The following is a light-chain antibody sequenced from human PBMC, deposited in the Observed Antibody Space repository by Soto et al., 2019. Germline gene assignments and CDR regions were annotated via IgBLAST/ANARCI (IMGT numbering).Light chain of an antibody. Sequence: QSVLTQPRSVSGSPGQSVTISCTGTSSDVGGYNYVSWYQHHPGKAPKLMIYVVSKRPSGVPDRFSGSKSGNTASLTISGLQAEDEADYYCCAYAGSYTLVFGGGTKVTVL. CDR3: CAYAGSYTLV. J-gene: IGLJ2*01. CDR2: VVS. CDR1: SSDVGGYNY. V-gene: IGLV2-11*01.